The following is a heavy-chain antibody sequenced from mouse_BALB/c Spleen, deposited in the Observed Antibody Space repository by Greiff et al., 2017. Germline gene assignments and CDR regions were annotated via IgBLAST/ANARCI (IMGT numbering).Heavy chain of an antibody. V-gene: IGHV2-9*02. CDR3: AKLGGSSYVGAMDY. Sequence: QVQLKESGPGLVAPSQSLSITCTVSGFSLTSYGVHWVRQPPGKGLEWLGVIWAGGSTNYNSALMSRLSISKDNSKSQVFLKMNSLQTDDTAMYYCAKLGGSSYVGAMDYWGQGTSVTVSS. J-gene: IGHJ4*01. CDR1: GFSLTSYG. D-gene: IGHD1-1*01. CDR2: IWAGGST.